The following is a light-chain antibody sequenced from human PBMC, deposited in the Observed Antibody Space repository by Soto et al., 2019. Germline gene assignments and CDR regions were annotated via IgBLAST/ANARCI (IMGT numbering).Light chain of an antibody. CDR2: DAS. CDR1: QSVSNN. Sequence: ILMTQSPATLSVSPGERATLSCRASQSVSNNLAWYQQKPGRAPRLLIYDASTRATGIPARFSGSGSGTEFTLTISGLQSEDFAVYYCQQYNNWAPWTFGQGTKVEIK. J-gene: IGKJ1*01. V-gene: IGKV3-15*01. CDR3: QQYNNWAPWT.